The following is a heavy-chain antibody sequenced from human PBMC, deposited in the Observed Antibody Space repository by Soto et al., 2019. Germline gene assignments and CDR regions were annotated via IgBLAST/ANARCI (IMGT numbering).Heavy chain of an antibody. Sequence: EVQRVESGGGLVKPGGSLRLSCAASGLTFSNAWRSWVRQAPGKGLEWVGRVKSKTDSETTNYAAPVKGRFTISRDDSESTLYLQMNSLKTEDTAVYYCTTIVGQSSLCFGSWGQGTLVTVSS. CDR2: VKSKTDSETT. J-gene: IGHJ5*02. CDR3: TTIVGQSSLCFGS. D-gene: IGHD2-2*01. V-gene: IGHV3-15*01. CDR1: GLTFSNAW.